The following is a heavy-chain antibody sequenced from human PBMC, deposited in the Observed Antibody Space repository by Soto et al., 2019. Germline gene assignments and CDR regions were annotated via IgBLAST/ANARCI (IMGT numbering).Heavy chain of an antibody. V-gene: IGHV6-1*01. J-gene: IGHJ1*01. CDR1: GASVSSNSTA. Sequence: SQPVSVTGAISGASVSSNSTACNCSRQSPSRGLEWLGRTYYRSKWYNDYAVSVKSRITINPDTSKNQFSLQLNSVTPEDTAVYYCARDRKTYSGSYTEYFQHCGQGTLVTVSS. CDR2: TYYRSKWYN. CDR3: ARDRKTYSGSYTEYFQH. D-gene: IGHD1-26*01.